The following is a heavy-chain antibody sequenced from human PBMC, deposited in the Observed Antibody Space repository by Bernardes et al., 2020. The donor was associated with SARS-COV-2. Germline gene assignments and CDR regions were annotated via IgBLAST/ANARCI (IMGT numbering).Heavy chain of an antibody. Sequence: GGSLRLSCAASGFTFSSYWMSWVRQAPGKGLEWVANIKGDGSQISSVDSVRGRFTISRDNARTSVFLQMESLRAEDTAVYYCARDVGGTDWRFGFDVWGPGTMVHVSS. J-gene: IGHJ3*01. CDR2: IKGDGSQI. D-gene: IGHD3-9*01. V-gene: IGHV3-7*01. CDR3: ARDVGGTDWRFGFDV. CDR1: GFTFSSYW.